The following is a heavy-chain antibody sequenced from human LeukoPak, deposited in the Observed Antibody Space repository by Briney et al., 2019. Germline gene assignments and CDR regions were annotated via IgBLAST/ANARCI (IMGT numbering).Heavy chain of an antibody. Sequence: GGSLRLSCAASGFTFSSSAMSWVRQAPGKGLEWVSAISNNGGYTYYADSVQGRFTISRDNSKRTLCLQMNSLRAEDTAVYYCAKQLGYCSNGSCYFPYWGQGTLVTVSS. D-gene: IGHD2-15*01. V-gene: IGHV3-23*01. CDR1: GFTFSSSA. J-gene: IGHJ4*02. CDR2: ISNNGGYT. CDR3: AKQLGYCSNGSCYFPY.